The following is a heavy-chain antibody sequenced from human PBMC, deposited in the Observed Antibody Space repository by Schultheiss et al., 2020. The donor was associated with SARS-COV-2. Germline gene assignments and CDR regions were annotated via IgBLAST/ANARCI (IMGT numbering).Heavy chain of an antibody. D-gene: IGHD3/OR15-3a*01. V-gene: IGHV1-2*02. J-gene: IGHJ6*02. Sequence: ASVKVSCKASGYTFTGYYMHWVRQASGQGLEWMGWMSPHSGGTNYAQKFQGRVTMTRDTSISTAYMELSRLRSDDTAVYYCARPNLDYYYYYGMDVWGQGTTVTVSS. CDR1: GYTFTGYY. CDR2: MSPHSGGT. CDR3: ARPNLDYYYYYGMDV.